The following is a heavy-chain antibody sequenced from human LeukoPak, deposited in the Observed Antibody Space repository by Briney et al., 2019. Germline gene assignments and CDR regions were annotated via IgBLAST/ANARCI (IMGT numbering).Heavy chain of an antibody. Sequence: GGSLRLSCAASGFTFSSYSMNWVRQAPGKGLEWVSSISSSSSYIYYADSVKGRFTISRDNAKNSLYLQMNSLRAEDTAVYYCARDPYCSSTSCSPNFDYWGQGTLVTVSS. D-gene: IGHD2-2*01. CDR1: GFTFSSYS. J-gene: IGHJ4*02. CDR2: ISSSSSYI. CDR3: ARDPYCSSTSCSPNFDY. V-gene: IGHV3-21*01.